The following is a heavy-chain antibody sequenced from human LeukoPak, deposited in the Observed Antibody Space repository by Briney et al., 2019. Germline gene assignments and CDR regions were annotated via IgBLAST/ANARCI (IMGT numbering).Heavy chain of an antibody. Sequence: NTGGSLRLSCAASGFTFSDYYMSWIRQAPGKGLEWVSYISSSSSTIYYADSVKGRFTISRDNAKNSLYLQMNSLRAEDTAVYYCARGTAMVRGVITRHNWFDPWGQGTLVTVSS. V-gene: IGHV3-11*04. CDR2: ISSSSSTI. CDR3: ARGTAMVRGVITRHNWFDP. D-gene: IGHD3-10*01. CDR1: GFTFSDYY. J-gene: IGHJ5*02.